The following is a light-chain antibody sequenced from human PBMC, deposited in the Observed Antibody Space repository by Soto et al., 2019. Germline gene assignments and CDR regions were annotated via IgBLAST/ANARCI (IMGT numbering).Light chain of an antibody. J-gene: IGKJ2*01. CDR3: QQYKAYPNT. CDR1: QAISNW. V-gene: IGKV1D-16*01. CDR2: AAS. Sequence: DIQMTQSPSSLSASVGDRVIITCRASQAISNWLMWYRQKPGSAPKPLISAASTLRRGVPSRFSGSKSGADFTLTISSLQPEDVATYYCQQYKAYPNTFGQGTKVEI.